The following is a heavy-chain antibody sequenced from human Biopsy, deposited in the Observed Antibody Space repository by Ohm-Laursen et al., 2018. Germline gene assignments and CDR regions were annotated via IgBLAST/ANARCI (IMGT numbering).Heavy chain of an antibody. J-gene: IGHJ3*02. CDR3: ARGEAGVYDALDN. CDR1: GGSMSSYY. Sequence: TLSLTCTVSGGSMSSYYWTWIRQPPGKGLEWIGYIYNSGSTNYNPSLKSRVTISVAVDTSKSQFSLRLSSVTAADTAMYYCARGEAGVYDALDNWGQGTMVIVSS. CDR2: IYNSGST. D-gene: IGHD5/OR15-5a*01. V-gene: IGHV4-59*01.